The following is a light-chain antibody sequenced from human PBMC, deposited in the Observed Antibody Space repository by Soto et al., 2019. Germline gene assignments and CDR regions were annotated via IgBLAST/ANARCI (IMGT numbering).Light chain of an antibody. J-gene: IGKJ2*01. V-gene: IGKV3-11*01. Sequence: EIVLTQSPATLSLSPGERATLSCRASQSVSSYLAWYQQKPGQAPRLLIYDASNRATGIPAMFSGSGSGTDFTLTISSLEPEDCAVYYCQQRRNSQYTFGQGTKLEIK. CDR2: DAS. CDR3: QQRRNSQYT. CDR1: QSVSSY.